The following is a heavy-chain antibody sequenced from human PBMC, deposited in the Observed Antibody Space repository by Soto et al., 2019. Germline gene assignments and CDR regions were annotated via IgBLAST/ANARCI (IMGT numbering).Heavy chain of an antibody. D-gene: IGHD2-21*01. CDR2: ISDSGTT. V-gene: IGHV4-59*11. CDR1: GASINNHY. J-gene: IGHJ4*02. Sequence: SETLSLTCAVSGASINNHYWSWIRQPPGKGLKWIGYISDSGTTNYNPSHKSRVTISPDTSKSQFSLSLTHGTAAATDAYDYKKDGDPRYVFDYWGPVILVTVSS. CDR3: KKDGDPRYVFDY.